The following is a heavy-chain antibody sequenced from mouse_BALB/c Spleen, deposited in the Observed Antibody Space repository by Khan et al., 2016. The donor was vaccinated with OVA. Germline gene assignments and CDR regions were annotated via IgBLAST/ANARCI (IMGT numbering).Heavy chain of an antibody. Sequence: QIQLVQSGPELKKPGETVKISCKASGYTFTNYGMNWVKQAPGKGLKWMGWINTYTGEPTYADDFKGRFAFSLETSASTAYLQLNNLKNEDTATYCCARPTYVSYVMVYWGQGTSVTVSS. CDR3: ARPTYVSYVMVY. CDR2: INTYTGEP. CDR1: GYTFTNYG. D-gene: IGHD2-14*01. J-gene: IGHJ4*01. V-gene: IGHV9-3-1*01.